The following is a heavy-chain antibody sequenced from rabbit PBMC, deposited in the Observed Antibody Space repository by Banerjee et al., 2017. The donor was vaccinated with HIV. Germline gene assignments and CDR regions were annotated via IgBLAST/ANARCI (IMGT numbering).Heavy chain of an antibody. CDR3: ARDLAGVIGWNFNL. J-gene: IGHJ4*01. D-gene: IGHD4-1*01. Sequence: QSLEESGGDLVKPGASLTLTCTASGFSFSNKYVMCWVRQAPWKGLEWIACIYSGSSGATYYASWAKGRFTISRTSSTTVTLQMTSLTAADTATYFCARDLAGVIGWNFNLWGPGTLVTVS. CDR2: IYSGSSGAT. V-gene: IGHV1S40*01. CDR1: GFSFSNKYV.